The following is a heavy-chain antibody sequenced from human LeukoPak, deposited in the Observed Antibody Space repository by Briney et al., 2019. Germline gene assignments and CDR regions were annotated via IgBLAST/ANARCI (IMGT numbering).Heavy chain of an antibody. D-gene: IGHD6-13*01. Sequence: PGRSLRLSCAASGFSFSNYGMQWVRQAPGKGLERVTVISYDGNIKNYADSVKGRFTISRDNSKNTLYLQMNSLRAEDTAVYYCARVVSGSSSWLDYWGQGTLVTVSS. J-gene: IGHJ4*02. CDR1: GFSFSNYG. V-gene: IGHV3-30*03. CDR2: ISYDGNIK. CDR3: ARVVSGSSSWLDY.